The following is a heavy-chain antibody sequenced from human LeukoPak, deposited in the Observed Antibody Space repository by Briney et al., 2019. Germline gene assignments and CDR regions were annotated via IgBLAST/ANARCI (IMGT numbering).Heavy chain of an antibody. CDR2: ISSDVNYI. V-gene: IGHV3-21*01. Sequence: PGGSLRLSCAASGFTFSAYAMNWVRQAPGKGLEWVSSISSDVNYIHYADSVKGRFTISRDNAKNSLYLQMSSLRAEDTAAYYCAGRNSGYNSWYFNEYWGQGTLVTVSS. CDR3: AGRNSGYNSWYFNEY. D-gene: IGHD6-13*01. CDR1: GFTFSAYA. J-gene: IGHJ4*02.